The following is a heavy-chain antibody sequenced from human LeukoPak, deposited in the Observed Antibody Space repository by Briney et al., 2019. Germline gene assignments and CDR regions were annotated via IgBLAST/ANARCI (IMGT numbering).Heavy chain of an antibody. CDR2: INHSGST. CDR1: GGSFSGYY. V-gene: IGHV4-34*01. Sequence: SETLSLTCAVYGGSFSGYYWSWIRQPPGKGLEWIGEINHSGSTNYNPSLKSRVTTSVDTSKNQFSLKLSAVTAADTAVYYCARGGHRLATELGYCSSTSCSRLGYSSGWYRYWGQGTLVTVSS. D-gene: IGHD2-2*01. CDR3: ARGGHRLATELGYCSSTSCSRLGYSSGWYRY. J-gene: IGHJ4*02.